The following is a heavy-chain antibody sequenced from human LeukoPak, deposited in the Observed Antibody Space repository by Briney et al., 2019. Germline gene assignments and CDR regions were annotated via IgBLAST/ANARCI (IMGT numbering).Heavy chain of an antibody. V-gene: IGHV3-9*03. J-gene: IGHJ6*03. CDR3: AKDTGMYYYYYMDV. Sequence: GGSLRLSCAASGSTFDDYAMHWVRQAPGKGLEWVSGISWNSGSIGYADSVKGRFTISRDNAKNSLYLQMNSLRAEDMALYYCAKDTGMYYYYYMDVWGKGTTVTVSS. D-gene: IGHD1-1*01. CDR2: ISWNSGSI. CDR1: GSTFDDYA.